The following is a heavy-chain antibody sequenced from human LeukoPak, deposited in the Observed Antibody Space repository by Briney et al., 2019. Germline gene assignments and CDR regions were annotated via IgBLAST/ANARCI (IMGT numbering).Heavy chain of an antibody. Sequence: SSETLSLTCAVSGGSITSYHWSWIRQPAGKGLEWIGRIYTSGSTNYNPSLKSRVTMSIDTSNNQFSLSLNSVTAADTAVYYCARDIRNPTIFGVVQPGYMDVWGKGTTVTVSS. D-gene: IGHD3-3*01. CDR2: IYTSGST. J-gene: IGHJ6*03. CDR3: ARDIRNPTIFGVVQPGYMDV. V-gene: IGHV4-4*07. CDR1: GGSITSYH.